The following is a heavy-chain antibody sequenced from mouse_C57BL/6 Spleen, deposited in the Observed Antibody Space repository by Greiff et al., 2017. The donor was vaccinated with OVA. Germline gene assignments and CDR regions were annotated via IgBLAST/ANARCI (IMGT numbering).Heavy chain of an antibody. J-gene: IGHJ3*01. D-gene: IGHD1-1*01. V-gene: IGHV1-64*01. CDR1: GYTFTSYW. Sequence: QVQLQQPGAELVKPGASVKLSCKASGYTFTSYWMHWVKQRPGQGLEWIGMIHPNSGSTNYNEKFKSKATLTVDKSSSTAYMQLSSLTSEDSAVYYCARDGSSYVEAWFAYWGQGTLVTVSA. CDR2: IHPNSGST. CDR3: ARDGSSYVEAWFAY.